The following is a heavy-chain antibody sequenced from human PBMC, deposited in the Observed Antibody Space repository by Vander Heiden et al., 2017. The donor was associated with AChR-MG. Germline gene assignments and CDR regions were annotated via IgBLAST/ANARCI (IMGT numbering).Heavy chain of an antibody. CDR3: ARVRGSSWYYAMDV. D-gene: IGHD6-13*01. CDR2: INPNSGGT. CDR1: GYTFTGYY. V-gene: IGHV1-2*02. J-gene: IGHJ6*02. Sequence: QVQLVQSGADVKKPGASVNVSCKASGYTFTGYYMHWVRQAPGQGLEWMGWINPNSGGTNYAQMFQGRVTMTRDTSISTAYMEVNSLRSDDTAVYYCARVRGSSWYYAMDVWGQGTTVIVSS.